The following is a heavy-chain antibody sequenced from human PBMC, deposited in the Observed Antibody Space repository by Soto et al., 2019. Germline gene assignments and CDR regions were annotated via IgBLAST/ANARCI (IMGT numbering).Heavy chain of an antibody. CDR1: GGSISSGGYS. V-gene: IGHV4-30-2*01. Sequence: PSETLSLPCAVSGGSISSGGYSWSWIRQPPGKGLEWIAYIYHSGSTYYNPSLKSRVTISVDRSKNHFSLKLTSVTAADTAVYYCSSTLTTSFYCYYWGQGTLVTVSS. CDR2: IYHSGST. D-gene: IGHD4-4*01. J-gene: IGHJ4*02. CDR3: SSTLTTSFYCYY.